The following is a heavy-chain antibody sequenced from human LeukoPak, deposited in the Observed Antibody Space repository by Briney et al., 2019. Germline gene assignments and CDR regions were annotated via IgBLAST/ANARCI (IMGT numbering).Heavy chain of an antibody. CDR2: MSSNGAST. CDR3: VKVISNYFRH. J-gene: IGHJ1*01. V-gene: IGHV3-64D*09. CDR1: GFTFSSYA. D-gene: IGHD4-11*01. Sequence: GGSLRLSCSASGFTFSSYAMNWVRQAPGKGLEYVSAMSSNGASTYYADSVKGRFTISRDNSKNTLFLQMSSLRAEDTALYYFVKVISNYFRHWGPGTLVTVSS.